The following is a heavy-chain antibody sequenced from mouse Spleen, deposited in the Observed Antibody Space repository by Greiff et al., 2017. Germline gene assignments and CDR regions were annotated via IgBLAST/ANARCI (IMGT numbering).Heavy chain of an antibody. J-gene: IGHJ1*01. D-gene: IGHD1-2*01. CDR2: ISYSGST. V-gene: IGHV3-2*02. Sequence: EVQRVESGPGLVKPSQSLSLTCTVTGYSITSDYAWNWIRQFPGNKLEWMGYISYSGSTSYNPSLKSRISITRDTSKNQFFLQLNSVTTEDTATYYCARFITTATSYWYFDVWGAGTTVTVSS. CDR1: GYSITSDYA. CDR3: ARFITTATSYWYFDV.